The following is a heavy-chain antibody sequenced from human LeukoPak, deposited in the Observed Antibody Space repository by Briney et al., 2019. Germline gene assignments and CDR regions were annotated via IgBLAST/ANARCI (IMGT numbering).Heavy chain of an antibody. CDR2: ISGSGGST. D-gene: IGHD3-3*01. Sequence: GGSLRLSCAASGFTFSSYAMSWVRQAPGKGLEWVSAISGSGGSTYYADSVKGRFTISRDNSKNTLYLQMNSLRAEDTAVYYCAKDEGATYYDFWSYSQEHWFDPWGQGTLVTVSS. CDR1: GFTFSSYA. V-gene: IGHV3-23*01. CDR3: AKDEGATYYDFWSYSQEHWFDP. J-gene: IGHJ5*02.